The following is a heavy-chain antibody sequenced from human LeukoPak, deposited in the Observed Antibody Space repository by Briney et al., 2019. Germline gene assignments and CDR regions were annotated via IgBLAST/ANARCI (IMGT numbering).Heavy chain of an antibody. CDR2: ISYDGSNK. CDR3: ARAPRGSSSWYYFDY. V-gene: IGHV3-30*04. D-gene: IGHD6-13*01. Sequence: PGRSLRLSCVASGFTFSSYAMHWVRQAPGEGLEWVAVISYDGSNKYYADSVKGRFTISRDNSKNTLYLQMNSLRAEDTAVYYCARAPRGSSSWYYFDYWGQGTLVTVSS. CDR1: GFTFSSYA. J-gene: IGHJ4*02.